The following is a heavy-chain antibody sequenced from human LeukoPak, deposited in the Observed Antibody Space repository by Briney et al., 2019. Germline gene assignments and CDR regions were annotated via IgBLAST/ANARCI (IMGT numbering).Heavy chain of an antibody. J-gene: IGHJ5*02. Sequence: ASVKVSYKASGYTFTGYYMHWVRQDPGQGLEWMGWINPNSGGTNYAQKFQGRVTMTRDTSISTAYMELSRLRSDDTAVYYCARDGIAAAGTRNWFDPWGQGTLVTVSS. D-gene: IGHD6-13*01. CDR1: GYTFTGYY. CDR3: ARDGIAAAGTRNWFDP. V-gene: IGHV1-2*02. CDR2: INPNSGGT.